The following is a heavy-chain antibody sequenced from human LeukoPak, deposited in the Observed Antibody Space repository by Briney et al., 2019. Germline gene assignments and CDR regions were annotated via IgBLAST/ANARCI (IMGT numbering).Heavy chain of an antibody. CDR1: GGSFSGYY. CDR3: ARGSDSPDYDSWSGYYYFDY. Sequence: SETLSLTCAVYGGSFSGYYWSWIRQPPGKGLEWIGEINHSGSTNYNPSLKSRVTISVDTSKNQFSLKLSSVTAADTAVYYCARGSDSPDYDSWSGYYYFDYWGQGTLVTVSS. V-gene: IGHV4-34*01. D-gene: IGHD3-3*01. J-gene: IGHJ4*02. CDR2: INHSGST.